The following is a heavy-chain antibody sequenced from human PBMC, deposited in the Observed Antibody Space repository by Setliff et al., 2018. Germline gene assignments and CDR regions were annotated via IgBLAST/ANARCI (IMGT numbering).Heavy chain of an antibody. V-gene: IGHV1-8*01. CDR2: MDPNSGYT. Sequence: ASVKVSCKVSGYTLTELSMHWARQAPGQGLEWMGWMDPNSGYTGYAQKFHGRVTMARDTSISTAYMELSSLTSEDTAVYYCARDHVYGSQYYYYYYGMDVWGQGTTVTVSS. CDR3: ARDHVYGSQYYYYYYGMDV. J-gene: IGHJ6*02. CDR1: GYTLTELS. D-gene: IGHD3-10*01.